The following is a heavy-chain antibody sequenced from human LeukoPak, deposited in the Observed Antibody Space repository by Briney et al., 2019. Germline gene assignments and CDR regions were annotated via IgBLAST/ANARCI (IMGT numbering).Heavy chain of an antibody. CDR2: ISGSGGST. J-gene: IGHJ3*01. CDR1: GFTFSSYA. D-gene: IGHD5-24*01. V-gene: IGHV3-23*01. Sequence: GGSLRLSCAASGFTFSSYAMSWVRQAPGKGLEWVSAISGSGGSTYYADSVKGRFTISRDNSKNTLYLQMNSLRAEDTAVYYCAGSQARRWLQFWGQGTMVTVSS. CDR3: AGSQARRWLQF.